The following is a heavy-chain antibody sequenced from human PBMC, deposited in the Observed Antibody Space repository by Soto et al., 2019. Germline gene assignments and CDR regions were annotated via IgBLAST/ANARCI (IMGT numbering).Heavy chain of an antibody. V-gene: IGHV3-30-3*01. CDR1: GFTFSSYA. Sequence: QVQLVESGGGVVQPGRSLRLSCAASGFTFSSYAMHWVRQAPGKGLEWVAGISYDGSNKYYADSVKGRFTISRDNCKNTLYLQMNRLRAEDTDVYYCARDVVPAARDTYYYYDMDVWGQGTTVTVSS. J-gene: IGHJ6*02. D-gene: IGHD2-2*01. CDR2: ISYDGSNK. CDR3: ARDVVPAARDTYYYYDMDV.